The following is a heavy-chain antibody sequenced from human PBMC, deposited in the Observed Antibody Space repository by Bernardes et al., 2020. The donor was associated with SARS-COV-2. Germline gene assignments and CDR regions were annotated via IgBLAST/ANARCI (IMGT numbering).Heavy chain of an antibody. CDR3: ARAVSSSTSSHYYGMDV. CDR1: GYTFTSYY. CDR2: INPSGGST. V-gene: IGHV1-46*03. J-gene: IGHJ6*02. Sequence: ASVKVSCKASGYTFTSYYMHWVRQAPGQGLEWMGIINPSGGSTSYAQKFQGRVTMTRDTSTSTVYMELSSLRSEDTAVYYCARAVSSSTSSHYYGMDVWGQGTTVTVSS. D-gene: IGHD2-2*01.